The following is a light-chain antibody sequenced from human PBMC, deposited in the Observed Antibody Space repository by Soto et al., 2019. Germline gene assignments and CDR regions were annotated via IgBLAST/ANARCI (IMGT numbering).Light chain of an antibody. Sequence: EIVLTQSPATLSLSPGERATLSCRASQSVSSYLAWYQQKSGQAPSLLIYDASNRATGIPARFSGSGSGTDLTLTISSLEPEDFAVYYCQQRSNWPLTFGGGTKVEIK. CDR3: QQRSNWPLT. CDR1: QSVSSY. V-gene: IGKV3-11*01. CDR2: DAS. J-gene: IGKJ4*01.